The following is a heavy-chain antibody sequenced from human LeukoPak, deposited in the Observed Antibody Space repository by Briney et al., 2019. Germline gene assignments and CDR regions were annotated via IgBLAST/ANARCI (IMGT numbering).Heavy chain of an antibody. V-gene: IGHV4-4*07. CDR3: AGDGASNYGDYWYFDF. CDR2: LRPTDGYT. J-gene: IGHJ2*01. D-gene: IGHD4-17*01. Sequence: PSETLSLTCTVSDGSVTSYFLTRVRQSAGKGLEFIGRLRPTDGYTNYNPSLRSRVSMSLDTSKKQLSLELTSVTAADTAVYYCAGDGASNYGDYWYFDFWGRGTLVTVSS. CDR1: DGSVTSYF.